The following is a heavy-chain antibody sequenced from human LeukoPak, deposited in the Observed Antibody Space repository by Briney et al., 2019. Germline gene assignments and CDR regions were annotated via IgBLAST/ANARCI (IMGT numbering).Heavy chain of an antibody. CDR2: INHSGST. Sequence: SETLSLTCAVYGGSFSGYYWSWIRQPPGKGLEWIGEINHSGSTNYNPSLKSRVTISVDTSKNQFSLKLSSVTAADTAVYYCARDITGTSSSLFDYWGQGTLVTVSS. CDR1: GGSFSGYY. D-gene: IGHD1-20*01. J-gene: IGHJ4*02. CDR3: ARDITGTSSSLFDY. V-gene: IGHV4-34*01.